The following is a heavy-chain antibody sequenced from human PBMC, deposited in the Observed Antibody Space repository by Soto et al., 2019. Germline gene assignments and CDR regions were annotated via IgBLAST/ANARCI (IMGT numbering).Heavy chain of an antibody. CDR2: IYYSRST. CDR3: ARGIDY. CDR1: GGSISSGGYY. J-gene: IGHJ4*02. Sequence: SETLSLTCTVSGGSISSGGYYWSWIRQHPGKGLEWIGYIYYSRSTYYNPTLKSRVTISVDTSKNQFSLKLSSGTAAYTAVYYCARGIDYWGQGTLVTVSS. V-gene: IGHV4-31*03.